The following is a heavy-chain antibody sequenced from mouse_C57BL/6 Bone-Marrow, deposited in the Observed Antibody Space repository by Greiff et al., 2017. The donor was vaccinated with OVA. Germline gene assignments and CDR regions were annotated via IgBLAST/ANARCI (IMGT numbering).Heavy chain of an antibody. Sequence: QVQLKQPGAELVRPGTSVKLSCKASGYTFTSYWMHWVKQRPGQGLEWIGVIDPSDSYTNYNQKFKGKATLTVDTSSSTAYMQLSSLTSEDSAVYYCARRTGPFDYWGQGTTLTVSS. V-gene: IGHV1-59*01. J-gene: IGHJ2*01. CDR3: ARRTGPFDY. D-gene: IGHD4-1*01. CDR1: GYTFTSYW. CDR2: IDPSDSYT.